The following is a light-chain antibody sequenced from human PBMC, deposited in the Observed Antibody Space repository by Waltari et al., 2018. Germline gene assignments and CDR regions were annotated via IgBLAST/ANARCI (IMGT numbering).Light chain of an antibody. V-gene: IGKV4-1*01. CDR3: HQYYSYPWT. CDR1: QSVLYSSDNNNY. CDR2: WAS. Sequence: DIVMTQSPDSLAVSLGERATINCKSSQSVLYSSDNNNYLAWYQQKQGQPPRLLIYWASTRESGVPDRVSGSGSGTDFTLTISSLQAEDVAVYYCHQYYSYPWTFGQGTTVEIK. J-gene: IGKJ1*01.